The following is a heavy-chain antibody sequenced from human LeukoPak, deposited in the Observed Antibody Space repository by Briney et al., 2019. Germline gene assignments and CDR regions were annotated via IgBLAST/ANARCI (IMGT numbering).Heavy chain of an antibody. CDR1: GGAISSHY. Sequence: SETLSLTCTVSGGAISSHYWSWIRQPPGKGLEWIGYTYFSGDINYNPSLKSRVTISVDTSKTHFSLKLSSVTAADTAVYYCARYDSSGYSIEYWGQGTQVTVAS. V-gene: IGHV4-59*11. CDR3: ARYDSSGYSIEY. J-gene: IGHJ4*02. CDR2: TYFSGDI. D-gene: IGHD3-22*01.